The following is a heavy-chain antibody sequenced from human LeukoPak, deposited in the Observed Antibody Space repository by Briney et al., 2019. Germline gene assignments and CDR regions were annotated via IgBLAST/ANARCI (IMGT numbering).Heavy chain of an antibody. CDR3: ARSVVTLYWYFGL. J-gene: IGHJ2*01. CDR2: ISYSGTT. D-gene: IGHD4-23*01. V-gene: IGHV4-39*07. CDR1: GGSFSSSSYY. Sequence: PSETLSLTCTVSGGSFSSSSYYWVWIRQSPGKGLEWIGSISYSGTTYYNASLKSRVTISVDTSKNQFSLKLSSVTTADTAVYYCARSVVTLYWYFGLWGPGTLVTVSS.